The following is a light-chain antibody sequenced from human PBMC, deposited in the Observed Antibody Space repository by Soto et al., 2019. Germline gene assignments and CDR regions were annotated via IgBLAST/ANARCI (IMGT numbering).Light chain of an antibody. CDR2: EVT. CDR3: SSYTSSNTLV. CDR1: SSDVGGFDS. Sequence: QSALTQPASVSGSPGQSITLSCTGTSSDVGGFDSVSWYQQHPGSAPKLMIYEVTNRPSGVSHRFSGSKSGNTASLTISGLQTEDESDYYSSSYTSSNTLVFGTGTKVTVL. J-gene: IGLJ1*01. V-gene: IGLV2-14*01.